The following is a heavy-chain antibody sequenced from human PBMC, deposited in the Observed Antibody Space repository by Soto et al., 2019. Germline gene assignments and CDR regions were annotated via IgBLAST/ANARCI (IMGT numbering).Heavy chain of an antibody. D-gene: IGHD4-4*01. CDR3: ERGAFTGWFDP. CDR2: ITSSGSPI. V-gene: IGHV3-11*01. Sequence: GSLGLSCSASGFTFSDYYMSWIRQAPGKGLECVSYITSSGSPIYYADSVKGRFTISRDNAKNSLYLQMNSLRAEDTAVYYCERGAFTGWFDPWRQGTMVTVS. J-gene: IGHJ5*02. CDR1: GFTFSDYY.